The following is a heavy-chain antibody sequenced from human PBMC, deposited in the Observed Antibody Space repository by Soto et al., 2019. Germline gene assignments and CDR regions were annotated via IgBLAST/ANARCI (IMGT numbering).Heavy chain of an antibody. V-gene: IGHV4-59*08. CDR3: ARHGYCSGGSCSMAGAFDI. CDR1: GGSISSYY. CDR2: IYYSGST. J-gene: IGHJ3*02. Sequence: SETLSLTCTVSGGSISSYYWSWIRQPPGKGLEWIGYIYYSGSTNYNPSLKSRVTISVDTSKNQFSLKLSSVTAADTAVYYCARHGYCSGGSCSMAGAFDIWGQGTMVTVSS. D-gene: IGHD2-15*01.